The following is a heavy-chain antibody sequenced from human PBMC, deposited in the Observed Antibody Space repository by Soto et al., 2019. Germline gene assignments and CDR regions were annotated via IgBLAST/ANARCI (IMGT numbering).Heavy chain of an antibody. CDR2: INYSGLYM. J-gene: IGHJ4*02. CDR1: GFSFSSSD. Sequence: DVPLVESGGGLVEPGGSLRLSCAASGFSFSSSDMTWVRQAPGRGLEYVSSINYSGLYMFYAEPAKGRFTISRDNAKNLVYLWMNGLRAEDTAVYWCARKSNSDISGYDDFDHWGQGTLVTVSS. CDR3: ARKSNSDISGYDDFDH. D-gene: IGHD3-22*01. V-gene: IGHV3-21*06.